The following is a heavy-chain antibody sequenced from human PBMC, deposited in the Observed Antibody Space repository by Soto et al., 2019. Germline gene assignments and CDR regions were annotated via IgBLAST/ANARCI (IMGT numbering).Heavy chain of an antibody. CDR3: ARYGGDSSGYCLFNY. D-gene: IGHD3-22*01. CDR2: ISSSSHYI. J-gene: IGHJ4*02. V-gene: IGHV3-21*01. CDR1: GFTFSTYS. Sequence: EVQLVESGGGLVKPGGSLRLSCAASGFTFSTYSMNWVRQAPGKGLEWVSSISSSSHYIYYADSVKGRFTISRDNAKNSLYLQMNSLRAEDTAVYYCARYGGDSSGYCLFNYWGQGTLVTVSS.